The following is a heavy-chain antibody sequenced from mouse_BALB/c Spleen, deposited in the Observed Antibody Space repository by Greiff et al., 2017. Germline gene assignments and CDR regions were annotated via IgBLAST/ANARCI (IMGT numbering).Heavy chain of an antibody. CDR2: IYPGDGDT. CDR3: ARYYYGYYFDY. J-gene: IGHJ2*01. Sequence: VQLQESGAELARPGASVKLSCKASGYTFTSYWMQWVKQRPGQGLEWIGAIYPGDGDTRYTQKFKGKATLTADKSSSTAYMQLSSLTSEDSAVYFCARYYYGYYFDYWGQGTTLTVSS. D-gene: IGHD1-2*01. V-gene: IGHV1-87*01. CDR1: GYTFTSYW.